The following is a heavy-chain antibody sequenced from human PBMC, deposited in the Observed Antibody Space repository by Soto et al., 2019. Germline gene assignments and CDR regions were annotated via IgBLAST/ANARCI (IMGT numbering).Heavy chain of an antibody. CDR2: VSTENFYI. Sequence: QVQLLESGGGFVKPGGSLRLSCAASGFSFSDYYMTWIRQTPGKGLEWLSYVSTENFYIRYADSVKGRFTISRDNAKKTLYLQMDSLRVDDTAIYYCARSNGDYERAYFDYWGQGTLVAVSS. CDR1: GFSFSDYY. D-gene: IGHD2-21*02. CDR3: ARSNGDYERAYFDY. V-gene: IGHV3-11*06. J-gene: IGHJ4*02.